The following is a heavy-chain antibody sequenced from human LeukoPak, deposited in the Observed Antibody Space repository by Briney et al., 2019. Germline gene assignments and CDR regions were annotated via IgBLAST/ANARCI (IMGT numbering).Heavy chain of an antibody. CDR2: INHSGST. D-gene: IGHD6-6*01. CDR1: GGSFSGYY. CDR3: ARAPSSIAAPFDY. Sequence: PSETLSLTCALYGGSFSGYYWSWIRQPPGKGLEWIGEINHSGSTNYNPSLKSRVTISVDTSKNQFSLKLSSVTAADTAVYYCARAPSSIAAPFDYWGQGTLVTVSS. J-gene: IGHJ4*02. V-gene: IGHV4-34*01.